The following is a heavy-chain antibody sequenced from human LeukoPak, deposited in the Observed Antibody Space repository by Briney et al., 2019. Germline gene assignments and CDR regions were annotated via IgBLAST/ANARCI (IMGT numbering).Heavy chain of an antibody. D-gene: IGHD3-22*01. V-gene: IGHV3-7*01. CDR1: GFTFTRYW. CDR3: ARDHRYYYDSSGHGLADY. CDR2: VKQDGSQA. Sequence: GGSLRLSCATSGFTFTRYWMAWTRQSPGKGLEWVANVKQDGSQAYYLESVEGRFTISRDNAKTSLYLQMNSLRAEDTAVYYCARDHRYYYDSSGHGLADYWGQGTLVTVSS. J-gene: IGHJ4*02.